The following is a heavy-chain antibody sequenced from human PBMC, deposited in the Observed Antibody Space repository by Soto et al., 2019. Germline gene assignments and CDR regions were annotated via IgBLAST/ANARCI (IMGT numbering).Heavy chain of an antibody. J-gene: IGHJ5*02. Sequence: QVQLVQSGAEEKKPGASVKVSCKASGYTFTSYAMHWVRQAPGQRLEWMGWINAGNGNTKYSQKFQGRVTITRDTSASTAYMELSSLRSEDTAVYYCARDRQQLKWFDPWGQGTLVTVSS. V-gene: IGHV1-3*05. D-gene: IGHD6-13*01. CDR2: INAGNGNT. CDR1: GYTFTSYA. CDR3: ARDRQQLKWFDP.